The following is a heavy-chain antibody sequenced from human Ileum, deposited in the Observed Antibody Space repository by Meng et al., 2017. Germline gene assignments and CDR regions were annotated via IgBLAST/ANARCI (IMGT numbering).Heavy chain of an antibody. Sequence: QLQLKASGPGLVRPSETLSLTGNVSGGSVSSASYYWSWIRQPPGKGLEWIGLIHYSGSRNYNPSLKSRVTMSVDTSKNQVSLRLTSVTAADTAVYYCARFYGSGTFEVHDYWGQGTLVTVPS. J-gene: IGHJ4*02. CDR2: IHYSGSR. V-gene: IGHV4-61*01. CDR3: ARFYGSGTFEVHDY. CDR1: GGSVSSASYY. D-gene: IGHD3-10*01.